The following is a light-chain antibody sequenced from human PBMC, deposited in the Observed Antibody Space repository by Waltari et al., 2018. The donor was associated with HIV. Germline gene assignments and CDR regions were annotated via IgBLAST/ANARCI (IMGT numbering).Light chain of an antibody. CDR2: EVN. V-gene: IGLV2-8*01. Sequence: QSALTQPPSASGSLGPSVTIPCTGSSSDVGRYEYVSWYQQHPGKAPKLLIFEVNKRPSGVPDRFSGSKSGNTASLTVSGLQAEDEAEYSCSSYAGINPVIFGGGTTLTVL. J-gene: IGLJ2*01. CDR3: SSYAGINPVI. CDR1: SSDVGRYEY.